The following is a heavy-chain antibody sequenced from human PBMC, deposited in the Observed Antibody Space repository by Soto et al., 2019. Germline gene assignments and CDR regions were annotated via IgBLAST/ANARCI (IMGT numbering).Heavy chain of an antibody. CDR1: GYTFTSYY. J-gene: IGHJ4*02. D-gene: IGHD3-22*01. V-gene: IGHV1-46*01. CDR3: ASSTFFPDSRGYHFKNLDY. Sequence: WASVKVSCKASGYTFTSYYMHWVRQAPGQGLEWMGIINPSGGSTSYAQKFQGRVTMTRDTSTSTVYMELSSLRSEDTAMYYCASSTFFPDSRGYHFKNLDYWGQGTLVTVSS. CDR2: INPSGGST.